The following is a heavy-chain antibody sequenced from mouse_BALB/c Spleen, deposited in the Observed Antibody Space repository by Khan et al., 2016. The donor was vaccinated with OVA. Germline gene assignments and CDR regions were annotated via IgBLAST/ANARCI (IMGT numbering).Heavy chain of an antibody. D-gene: IGHD2-1*01. Sequence: QIQLVQSGPELKKPGETVKISCKASGYTLTNYGMNWVKQAPGKGLKWMGWINTYTGEPTYAEDFKGRIAFSLETSASTAYVQINNLKNEDTATXFWARSNGNYWFAYWGQGTLVTVSA. CDR1: GYTLTNYG. J-gene: IGHJ3*01. CDR3: ARSNGNYWFAY. CDR2: INTYTGEP. V-gene: IGHV9-3-1*01.